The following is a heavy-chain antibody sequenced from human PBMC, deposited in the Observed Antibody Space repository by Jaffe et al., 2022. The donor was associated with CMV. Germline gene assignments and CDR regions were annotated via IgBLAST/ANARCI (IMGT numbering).Heavy chain of an antibody. CDR2: IFPSDSDT. CDR3: ARHATPGYSTSVISFDI. V-gene: IGHV5-51*01. D-gene: IGHD6-6*01. J-gene: IGHJ3*02. Sequence: EVQLVQSGTEVKKPGESLKISCQGSGHNFINYYIGWVRQVPGKGLEWMGNIFPSDSDTRYSPSFQGQVTLSADKSTSTAYLQWSSLKASDTAIYYCARHATPGYSTSVISFDIWGQGTLVTVSS. CDR1: GHNFINYY.